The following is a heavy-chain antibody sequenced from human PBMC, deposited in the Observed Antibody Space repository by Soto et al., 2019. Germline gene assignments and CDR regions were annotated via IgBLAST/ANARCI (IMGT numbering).Heavy chain of an antibody. CDR2: MSNDGNNR. J-gene: IGHJ4*02. Sequence: GGSLRLSCAASGFTFSRYTMHWVRQAPGKGLEWVAVMSNDGNNRYYADSVKGRFTISRDNSKNTLYLQLNSLRTEDTAVYYCARDSTISLFFGVVTPYFDSWGKGTLVTVPS. CDR3: ARDSTISLFFGVVTPYFDS. V-gene: IGHV3-30-3*01. CDR1: GFTFSRYT. D-gene: IGHD3-3*01.